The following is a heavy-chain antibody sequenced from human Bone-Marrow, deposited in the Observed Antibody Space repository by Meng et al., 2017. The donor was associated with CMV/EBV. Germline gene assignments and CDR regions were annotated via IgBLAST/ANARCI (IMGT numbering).Heavy chain of an antibody. J-gene: IGHJ3*02. CDR1: GFTFSSHG. D-gene: IGHD2-21*01. Sequence: GESLKISCAASGFTFSSHGMHWVRQAPGKGLEWVAFIRYDGSNKYYADSVKGRFTISRDNSKNTLYLQMNSLRAEDTAVYYCAKEGEAYCGGDCYFRAFDIWGQGTMVTVSS. CDR3: AKEGEAYCGGDCYFRAFDI. V-gene: IGHV3-30*02. CDR2: IRYDGSNK.